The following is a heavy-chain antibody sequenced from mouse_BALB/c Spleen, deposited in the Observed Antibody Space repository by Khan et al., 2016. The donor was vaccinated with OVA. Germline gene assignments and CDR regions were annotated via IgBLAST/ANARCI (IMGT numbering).Heavy chain of an antibody. CDR3: ARRGLRWDFDY. CDR1: GYTFINYW. D-gene: IGHD1-1*01. CDR2: INPSTGYT. Sequence: VQLQESGAELAKPGASVKMSCKASGYTFINYWILWVKQRPGQGLEWIGYINPSTGYTEYNQNFKDKATLTADKSSSTAYMQLSSLTSEESAVYDCARRGLRWDFDYGGQGTTLTVSS. J-gene: IGHJ2*01. V-gene: IGHV1-7*01.